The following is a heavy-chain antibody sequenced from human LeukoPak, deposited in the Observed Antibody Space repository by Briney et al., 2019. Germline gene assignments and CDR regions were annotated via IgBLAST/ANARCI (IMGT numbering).Heavy chain of an antibody. D-gene: IGHD2-15*01. CDR1: GFTFSSYS. CDR2: ISSSSSYI. J-gene: IGHJ4*02. V-gene: IGHV3-21*04. Sequence: GGSLRLSCAASGFTFSSYSMNWVRQAPGKGLEWVSSISSSSSYIYYADSVKGRFTISRDNAKNSLYLQMNSLRAEDTAVYYCARGLSEFCSGGSCYSYYFDYWGQGTLVTVSS. CDR3: ARGLSEFCSGGSCYSYYFDY.